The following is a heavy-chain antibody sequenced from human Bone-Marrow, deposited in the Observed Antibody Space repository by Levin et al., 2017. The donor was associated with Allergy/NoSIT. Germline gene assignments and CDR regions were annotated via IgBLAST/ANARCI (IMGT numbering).Heavy chain of an antibody. Sequence: GGSLRLSCAASGFAFSNYWMHWVRQAPGKGLVWVSRINRGGTSTTYADSVKGRFTISRDNAKNTLYLQMNSLRAEDTAVYYCARDPFAYNFGSGSYLDYWGQGTLVSLSS. CDR2: INRGGTST. D-gene: IGHD3-10*01. CDR3: ARDPFAYNFGSGSYLDY. V-gene: IGHV3-74*01. J-gene: IGHJ4*02. CDR1: GFAFSNYW.